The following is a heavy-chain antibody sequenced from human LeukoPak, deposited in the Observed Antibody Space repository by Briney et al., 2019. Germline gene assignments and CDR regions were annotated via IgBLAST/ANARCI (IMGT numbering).Heavy chain of an antibody. CDR3: ARGPRTMIAPVDP. J-gene: IGHJ5*02. Sequence: SETLSLTCAVYGVSFSGYYWSWIRQPPGKGLEWIGYVSSSGSANYNPSLKSRVTMSVDTSKNQFSLKLTSVAAADTAVYYCARGPRTMIAPVDPWGQGTLVTVSS. CDR1: GVSFSGYY. CDR2: VSSSGSA. D-gene: IGHD3-22*01. V-gene: IGHV4-34*11.